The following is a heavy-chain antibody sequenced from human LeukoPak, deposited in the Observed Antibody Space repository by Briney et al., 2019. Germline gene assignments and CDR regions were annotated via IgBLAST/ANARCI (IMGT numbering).Heavy chain of an antibody. D-gene: IGHD2-15*01. CDR3: ARLRCNGGICYWFDL. V-gene: IGHV4-38-2*02. CDR2: IYHSGSP. Sequence: SETLSLTCTVSGYSISSGYYWGWIRQPPGKGLEWIGSIYHSGSPYYNPSLKSRVTLSVDTSKNQFSLKLISVTAADTAVYYCARLRCNGGICYWFDLWGQGTLVTVSS. CDR1: GYSISSGYY. J-gene: IGHJ5*02.